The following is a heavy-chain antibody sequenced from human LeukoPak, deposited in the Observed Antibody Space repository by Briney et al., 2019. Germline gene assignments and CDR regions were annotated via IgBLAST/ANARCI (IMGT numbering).Heavy chain of an antibody. J-gene: IGHJ5*02. V-gene: IGHV3-30*04. Sequence: GGSLRLSCAASGFSFSTYAMPWVRQVPDKGLEWVAVLSSDGSKKFYVDSVKGRFTISRDNSKNTLSLQMDSLTAEDTAVYYCARDYYSSSGSIYNWFDPWGQGTLVTVSS. CDR3: ARDYYSSSGSIYNWFDP. D-gene: IGHD3-10*01. CDR2: LSSDGSKK. CDR1: GFSFSTYA.